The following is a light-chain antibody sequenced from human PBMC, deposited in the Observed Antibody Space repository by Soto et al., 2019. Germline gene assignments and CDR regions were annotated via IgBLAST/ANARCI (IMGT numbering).Light chain of an antibody. Sequence: EIVLTQSPGTLSLSPGKRATLSCRASQSISSSYLAWYQQRPGQAPRLLIYGASSRATGITDRFSGSGSGTEFTLTISRLEPDDFEVYYCQQYGSSYWKFGKGAKVDIX. CDR3: QQYGSSYWK. J-gene: IGKJ1*01. V-gene: IGKV3-20*01. CDR1: QSISSSY. CDR2: GAS.